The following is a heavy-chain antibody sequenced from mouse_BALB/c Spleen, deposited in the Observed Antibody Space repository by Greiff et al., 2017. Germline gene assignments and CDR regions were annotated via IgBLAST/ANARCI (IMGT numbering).Heavy chain of an antibody. CDR3: TREEGTTVDY. Sequence: VQLQQPGAELVKPGASVKMSCKASGYTFTSYWMHWVKQRPGQGLEWIGVIDPSDSYTSYNQKFKGKATLTVDTSSSTAYMQLSSLTSEDSAVYYCTREEGTTVDYWGQGTTLTVSS. D-gene: IGHD2-14*01. J-gene: IGHJ2*01. V-gene: IGHV1S127*01. CDR1: GYTFTSYW. CDR2: IDPSDSYT.